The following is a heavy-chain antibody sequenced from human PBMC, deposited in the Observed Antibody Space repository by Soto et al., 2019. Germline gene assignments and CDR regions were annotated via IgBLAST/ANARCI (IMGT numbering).Heavy chain of an antibody. CDR3: ARGGDYDSSGYHAPVDY. CDR2: IIPIFGTA. Sequence: QVQLVQSGAEVKKPGSSVKVSCKASGGTFSSYAISWVRQAPGQGLEWMGGIIPIFGTANYAQKFQGRVTITADESTSTADMERSSLRSEDTAVYYCARGGDYDSSGYHAPVDYWGQGTLVTVSS. V-gene: IGHV1-69*01. J-gene: IGHJ4*02. CDR1: GGTFSSYA. D-gene: IGHD3-22*01.